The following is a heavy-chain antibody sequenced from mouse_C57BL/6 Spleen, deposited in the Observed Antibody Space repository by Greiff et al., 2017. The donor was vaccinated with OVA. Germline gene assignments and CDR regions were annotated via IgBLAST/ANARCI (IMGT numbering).Heavy chain of an antibody. CDR3: ARSRGSTTGVARGYFDV. CDR2: IDPSDSYT. Sequence: VQLQQPGAELVKPGASVKLSCKASGYTFTSYWMQWVKQRPGQGLEWIGEIDPSDSYTTSNQKFKGKATLTVDTSSSTAYMQLSSLTSEDSAVYYCARSRGSTTGVARGYFDVWGTGTTVTVSS. CDR1: GYTFTSYW. D-gene: IGHD1-1*01. V-gene: IGHV1-50*01. J-gene: IGHJ1*03.